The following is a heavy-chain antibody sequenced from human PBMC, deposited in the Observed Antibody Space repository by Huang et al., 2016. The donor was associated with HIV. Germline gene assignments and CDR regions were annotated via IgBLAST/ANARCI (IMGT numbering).Heavy chain of an antibody. CDR2: FYTSGNT. CDR3: ARENEFCGSTNCHHYYYGLDV. D-gene: IGHD2-2*01. Sequence: QVQLQESGQGLVKPSETLSLTCTVSGGSISTYYWSWLRQSAGKGLGWIGRFYTSGNTNSNPSLRSRVTMSVDTSKNQFSLRLTSVTAADTAVYYCARENEFCGSTNCHHYYYGLDVWGQGTTVTVSS. V-gene: IGHV4-4*07. CDR1: GGSISTYY. J-gene: IGHJ6*02.